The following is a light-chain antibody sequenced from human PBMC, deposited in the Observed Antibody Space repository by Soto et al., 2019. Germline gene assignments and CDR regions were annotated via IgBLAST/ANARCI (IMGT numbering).Light chain of an antibody. V-gene: IGKV1-39*01. Sequence: DIQMTQSPSSLSASVGARVTITCRASQSISSYLNWYQQKPGEAPRLLVYSAFRIQSGVPSRFNASGSGTDFTLSISSLQPEDFSTYYCQQGSTSPITFGQGTRLEIK. J-gene: IGKJ5*01. CDR2: SAF. CDR1: QSISSY. CDR3: QQGSTSPIT.